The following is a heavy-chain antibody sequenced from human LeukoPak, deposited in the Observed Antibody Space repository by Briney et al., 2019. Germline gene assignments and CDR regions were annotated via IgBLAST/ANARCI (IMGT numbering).Heavy chain of an antibody. Sequence: SETLSLTCTVSGGSISSSSYYWGWIRQPPGKGLEWAGSVCYSGSTYYHPSLKSRVTISVDTSKNQFSLTLSSVTAADTAVYYCARRRSTRSGSYYVPFDFWGQGTLVTVSS. CDR2: VCYSGST. CDR1: GGSISSSSYY. D-gene: IGHD1-26*01. V-gene: IGHV4-39*01. J-gene: IGHJ4*02. CDR3: ARRRSTRSGSYYVPFDF.